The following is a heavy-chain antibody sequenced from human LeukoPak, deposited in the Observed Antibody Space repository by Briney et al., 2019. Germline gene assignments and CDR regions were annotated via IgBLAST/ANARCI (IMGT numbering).Heavy chain of an antibody. CDR1: GGSISSYY. CDR2: IYNSGST. Sequence: PSETLSLTCTVSGGSISSYYWSWIRQPPGKGLEWIGYIYNSGSTKYNPSLKSRATISVDTSKNQFSLKLSSVTAADTAVYYCARARSYDYYYYMDVWGKGTTVTISS. J-gene: IGHJ6*03. D-gene: IGHD1-14*01. V-gene: IGHV4-59*01. CDR3: ARARSYDYYYYMDV.